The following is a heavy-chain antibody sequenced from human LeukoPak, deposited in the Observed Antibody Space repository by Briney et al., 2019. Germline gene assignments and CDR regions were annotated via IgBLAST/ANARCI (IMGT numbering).Heavy chain of an antibody. CDR2: INHSGST. Sequence: PSETLSLTCAVYGGSFSGYYWSWIRQPPGKGLEWIGEINHSGSTNYNPSLKSRVTISVDTSKNQFSLKLSSVTAADTAVYYCARTSGWYVNWGQGTRVTVSS. V-gene: IGHV4-34*01. J-gene: IGHJ4*02. D-gene: IGHD6-19*01. CDR3: ARTSGWYVN. CDR1: GGSFSGYY.